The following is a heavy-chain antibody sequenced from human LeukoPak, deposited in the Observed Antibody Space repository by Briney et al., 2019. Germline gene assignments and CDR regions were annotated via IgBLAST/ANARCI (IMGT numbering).Heavy chain of an antibody. V-gene: IGHV3-48*03. D-gene: IGHD3-10*01. CDR1: GFTFSSYE. J-gene: IGHJ4*02. Sequence: GGSLRLSCAASGFTFSSYEMNWVRQAPGKGLEWVSYISSSGSTIYYAASVKGRFTISRDNAKNSLYQQMNSLRAEDTAVYYCARDGKGRNRIGYYFDYWGQGTLVTVSS. CDR3: ARDGKGRNRIGYYFDY. CDR2: ISSSGSTI.